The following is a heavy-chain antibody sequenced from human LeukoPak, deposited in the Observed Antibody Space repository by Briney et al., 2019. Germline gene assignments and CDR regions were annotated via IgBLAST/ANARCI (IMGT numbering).Heavy chain of an antibody. CDR1: GYTFTSYG. CDR3: ARIGAKRYNWFDP. D-gene: IGHD1-26*01. J-gene: IGHJ5*02. Sequence: GASVKVSCKASGYTFTSYGISWVRQAPGQGLEWMGIINPSGGSTSYAQKFQGRVTMTRDTSTSTVYMELSSLRSEDTAVYYCARIGAKRYNWFDPWGQGTLVTVSS. V-gene: IGHV1-46*01. CDR2: INPSGGST.